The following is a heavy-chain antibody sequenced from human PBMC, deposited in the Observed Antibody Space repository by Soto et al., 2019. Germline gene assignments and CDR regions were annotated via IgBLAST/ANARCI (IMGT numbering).Heavy chain of an antibody. CDR1: GFTFSSYA. CDR3: ARYIPGVRYYGMDV. D-gene: IGHD2-2*01. J-gene: IGHJ6*02. V-gene: IGHV3-23*01. CDR2: IGESGTPT. Sequence: EVQLLESGGGLVQPGGSLRLSCAASGFTFSSYAMKWVRQAPGKGLEWVSLIGESGTPTYYADSVKGRFTISSDNSVNTLFLEMYSLRADDTALYYCARYIPGVRYYGMDVWGQGTTVTVSS.